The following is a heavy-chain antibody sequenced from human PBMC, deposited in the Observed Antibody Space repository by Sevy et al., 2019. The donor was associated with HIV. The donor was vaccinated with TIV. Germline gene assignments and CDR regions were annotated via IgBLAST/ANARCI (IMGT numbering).Heavy chain of an antibody. CDR3: AGENAWGRGYS. Sequence: SETLSLTCTVSGGSITSLYWNWIRQPPGKGLEWIANIFYNGHINYNPSLKSRVTLSLDTSKNQFSLRLSSVTAADTAMYYCAGENAWGRGYSRGQGTLVTVSS. CDR1: GGSITSLY. D-gene: IGHD1-26*01. V-gene: IGHV4-59*08. J-gene: IGHJ5*01. CDR2: IFYNGHI.